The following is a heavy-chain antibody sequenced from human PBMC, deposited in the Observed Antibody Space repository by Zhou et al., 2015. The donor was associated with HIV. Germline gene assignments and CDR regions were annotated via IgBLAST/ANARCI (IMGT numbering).Heavy chain of an antibody. Sequence: QVQLVQSGAEVKKPGSSVKVSCKASGGTFSSYAISWVRQAPGQGLEWMGGIIPIFGTANYAQKFQGRVTITADKSTSTAYMELSSLRSEDTAVYYCARIRDYYDSSGRAYYYGMDVWGQGTTVTVSS. CDR1: GGTFSSYA. CDR2: IIPIFGTA. V-gene: IGHV1-69*06. J-gene: IGHJ6*02. CDR3: ARIRDYYDSSGRAYYYGMDV. D-gene: IGHD3-22*01.